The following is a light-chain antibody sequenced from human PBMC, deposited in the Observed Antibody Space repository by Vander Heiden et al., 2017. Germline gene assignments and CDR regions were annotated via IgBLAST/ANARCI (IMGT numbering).Light chain of an antibody. CDR3: QQYNNWPPWT. CDR1: QGVSSS. Sequence: ETVRTQSPATLSVSQGERATLPCRASQGVSSSLVWYQQKPGQAPSLLIYGASTRATGIPARFSGSGSGTEFTLTISSLQSEDFAVYYCQQYNNWPPWTFGQGTKVEIK. V-gene: IGKV3-15*01. J-gene: IGKJ1*01. CDR2: GAS.